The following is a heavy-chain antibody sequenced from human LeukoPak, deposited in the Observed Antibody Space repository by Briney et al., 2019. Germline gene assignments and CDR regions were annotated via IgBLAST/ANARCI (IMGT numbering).Heavy chain of an antibody. CDR2: IYSGGAT. V-gene: IGHV3-53*01. CDR3: ARGRFSGPDDY. J-gene: IGHJ4*02. CDR1: EFSVTSNY. Sequence: GGSQRLSCAVSEFSVTSNYMNWVRQAPGKGLEWVSVIYSGGATYYADSVRGRFTISRDNSKNMVSLQMTSLGAEDTAVYYCARGRFSGPDDYWGQGTLVTVSS. D-gene: IGHD6-19*01.